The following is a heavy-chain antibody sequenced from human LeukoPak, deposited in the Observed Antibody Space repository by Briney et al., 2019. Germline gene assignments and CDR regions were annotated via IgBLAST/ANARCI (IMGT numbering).Heavy chain of an antibody. CDR1: GFSSNNYD. V-gene: IGHV3-23*01. J-gene: IGHJ4*02. Sequence: GGSLRLSCAASGFSSNNYDMNWVRQAPGKGLEWVSVISANGDDTKYADSVKGRFTSSRDNSRNTLYLQMSSLRAEDTAVYYCAKDGPSRPYDYWGQGTQVTVSS. D-gene: IGHD2-2*01. CDR3: AKDGPSRPYDY. CDR2: ISANGDDT.